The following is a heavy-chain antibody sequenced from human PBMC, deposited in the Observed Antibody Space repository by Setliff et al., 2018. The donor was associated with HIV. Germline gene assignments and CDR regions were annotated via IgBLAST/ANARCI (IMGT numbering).Heavy chain of an antibody. V-gene: IGHV3-7*01. CDR3: AGSMGYFVKAD. CDR1: GFTFSSHW. J-gene: IGHJ4*02. D-gene: IGHD6-13*01. CDR2: IKQDGSEK. Sequence: GGSLRLSCAASGFTFSSHWMSWIRQAPGKGLEWVASIKQDGSEKYYVDSVRGRFTISRDNAKNSVFLQMNSLRGEDTAIYYCAGSMGYFVKADWGQGILVTVSS.